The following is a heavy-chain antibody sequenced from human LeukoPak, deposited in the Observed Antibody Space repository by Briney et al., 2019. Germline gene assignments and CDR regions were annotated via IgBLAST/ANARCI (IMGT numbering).Heavy chain of an antibody. Sequence: VKVSCKASGGTFSSYAISWVRQAPGQGLEWMGGITPIFGTANYAQKFQGRVTITADESTSTAYMELSSLRSEDTAVYYCARSFAGFDYSLYYYYYGMDVWGQGTTVTVSS. CDR1: GGTFSSYA. CDR2: ITPIFGTA. D-gene: IGHD4-11*01. CDR3: ARSFAGFDYSLYYYYYGMDV. V-gene: IGHV1-69*13. J-gene: IGHJ6*02.